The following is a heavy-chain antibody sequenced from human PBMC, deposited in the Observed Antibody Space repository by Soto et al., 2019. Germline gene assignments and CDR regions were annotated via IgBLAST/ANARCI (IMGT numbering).Heavy chain of an antibody. D-gene: IGHD2-2*02. V-gene: IGHV3-11*06. CDR2: ISSSSYT. CDR3: ARGDYCSSTSCYTSYYYGMDV. J-gene: IGHJ6*02. Sequence: GGSLRLSCAASGFTFSDYYMSWIRQAPGKGLEWVSYISSSSYTNYADSVKGRFTISRDNAKNSLYLQMNSLRAEDTAVYYCARGDYCSSTSCYTSYYYGMDVWGQGTTVTVYS. CDR1: GFTFSDYY.